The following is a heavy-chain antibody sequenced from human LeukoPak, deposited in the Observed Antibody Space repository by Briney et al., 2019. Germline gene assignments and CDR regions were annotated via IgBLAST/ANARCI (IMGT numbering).Heavy chain of an antibody. D-gene: IGHD1-26*01. CDR2: INHSGST. J-gene: IGHJ4*02. CDR3: ARVTFMGASDY. V-gene: IGHV4-34*01. Sequence: PSETLSLTCAVYGGSLSGYYWSWIRQPPGKGLEWIGEINHSGSTNYNPSLKSRVTISVDTSKNQFSLKLSSVTAADTAVYYCARVTFMGASDYWGQGTLVTVSS. CDR1: GGSLSGYY.